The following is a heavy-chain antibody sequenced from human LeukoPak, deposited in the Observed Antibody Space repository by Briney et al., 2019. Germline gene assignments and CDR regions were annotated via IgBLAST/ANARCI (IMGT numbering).Heavy chain of an antibody. D-gene: IGHD2-2*02. Sequence: SETLSLACAVYGGSFSGYYWGWVRQPPGKGRGWIGEINHSGSTNYTTPLKSPVTISVDTSKNQFSLKLSSVTAADTAVYYCARRPRYCSSTSCYTFDYWGQGTLVTVSS. CDR2: INHSGST. V-gene: IGHV4-34*01. CDR1: GGSFSGYY. J-gene: IGHJ4*02. CDR3: ARRPRYCSSTSCYTFDY.